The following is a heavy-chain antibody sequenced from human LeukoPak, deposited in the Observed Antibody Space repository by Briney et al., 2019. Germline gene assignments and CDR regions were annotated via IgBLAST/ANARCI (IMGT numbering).Heavy chain of an antibody. D-gene: IGHD2-15*01. CDR3: AKLRDIVVVVAALLDY. Sequence: PGGSLRLSCAVSGLTFSNYWMHWVRQAPGKGLVWVSRISNDGTSTSYADSVKGRFTISRDNSKNTLYLQMNSLRAEDTAVYYCAKLRDIVVVVAALLDYWGQGTLVTVSS. CDR2: ISNDGTST. V-gene: IGHV3-74*01. J-gene: IGHJ4*02. CDR1: GLTFSNYW.